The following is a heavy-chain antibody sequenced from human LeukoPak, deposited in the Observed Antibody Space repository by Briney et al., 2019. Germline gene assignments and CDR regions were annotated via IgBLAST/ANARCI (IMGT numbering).Heavy chain of an antibody. J-gene: IGHJ4*02. CDR3: AKDRSYGYVPDIDY. Sequence: GGSLRLSCAASGFTFDDYTMHWVRQAPGKGLEWVSLISWDGGSTYYADSVKGRFTISRDNSENSLYLQMNSLRTEDTALYYCAKDRSYGYVPDIDYWGQGTLVTVSS. CDR1: GFTFDDYT. V-gene: IGHV3-43*01. CDR2: ISWDGGST. D-gene: IGHD5-18*01.